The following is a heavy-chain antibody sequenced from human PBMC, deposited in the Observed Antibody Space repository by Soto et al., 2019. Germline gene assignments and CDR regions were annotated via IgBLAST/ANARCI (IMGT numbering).Heavy chain of an antibody. CDR1: GGSISSSDFY. CDR2: MYYSGTT. J-gene: IGHJ5*02. Sequence: PSETLSLTCTVSGGSISSSDFYWGWLRQTPGNGLEFIGSMYYSGTTYYNPSLKSRVTISVDTSKNQFTLKLISVTAADTAVYYCAVVDSTGNWFDPWGEGALVTVSS. CDR3: AVVDSTGNWFDP. V-gene: IGHV4-39*01. D-gene: IGHD6-25*01.